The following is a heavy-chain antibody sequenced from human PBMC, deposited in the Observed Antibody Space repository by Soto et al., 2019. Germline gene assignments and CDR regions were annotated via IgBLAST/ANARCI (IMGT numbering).Heavy chain of an antibody. J-gene: IGHJ6*02. CDR2: ISGSGSTK. Sequence: EVQLLESGGGLVQPGGSLRLSCAASGFTFSNYAMSWVRQAPGKGLEWVSSISGSGSTKYYPDPVKGRFTISRDNSKNTLYLQMNSPRTEDTAVYYCAKKGLINGHGDDFYYDLDVWGQGTTVTVSS. CDR3: AKKGLINGHGDDFYYDLDV. CDR1: GFTFSNYA. D-gene: IGHD2-21*02. V-gene: IGHV3-23*01.